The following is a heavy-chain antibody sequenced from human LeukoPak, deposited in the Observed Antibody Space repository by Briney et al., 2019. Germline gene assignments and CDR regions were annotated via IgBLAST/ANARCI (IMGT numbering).Heavy chain of an antibody. Sequence: GGSLRLSCAASGFTFNIYSMNWVRQAPGKGLEWVSTISSSSSYIYYADSMKGRFTISRDNAKNSLYLQMDSLRAEDTAVYYCASRYCTNGVCRYYFDYWGQGTLVTVSS. CDR3: ASRYCTNGVCRYYFDY. D-gene: IGHD2-8*01. J-gene: IGHJ4*02. CDR1: GFTFNIYS. CDR2: ISSSSSYI. V-gene: IGHV3-21*01.